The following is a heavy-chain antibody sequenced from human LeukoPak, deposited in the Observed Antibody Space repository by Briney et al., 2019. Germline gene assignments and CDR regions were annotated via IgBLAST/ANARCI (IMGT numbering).Heavy chain of an antibody. CDR1: GYTFTGYY. D-gene: IGHD3-10*01. J-gene: IGHJ4*02. Sequence: ASVKVSCKASGYTFTGYYMHWVRQAPGQGLEWMGWINPNSGGTNYAQKFQGRVTMTRDTSISTAYMELSRLRSDDTAVYYCARGAWYYGSGSRFDYWGQGTLVTVSS. CDR2: INPNSGGT. V-gene: IGHV1-2*02. CDR3: ARGAWYYGSGSRFDY.